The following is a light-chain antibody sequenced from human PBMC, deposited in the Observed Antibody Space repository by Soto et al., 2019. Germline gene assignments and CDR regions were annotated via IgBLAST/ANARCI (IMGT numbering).Light chain of an antibody. Sequence: EIVLTQSPGTLSVSPGDRATLSCRASQTISSNYLAWYQQKPGQAPSLLIYGTSSRATGIPDRFSGSGSGTDFTLTISRLEPEDSAIYYWQQYGSWTFGQGTKVEIK. CDR1: QTISSNY. J-gene: IGKJ1*01. CDR3: QQYGSWT. V-gene: IGKV3-20*01. CDR2: GTS.